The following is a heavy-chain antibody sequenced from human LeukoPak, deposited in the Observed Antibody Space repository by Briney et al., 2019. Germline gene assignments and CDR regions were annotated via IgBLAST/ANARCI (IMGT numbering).Heavy chain of an antibody. V-gene: IGHV3-30*02. D-gene: IGHD5-12*01. CDR3: AKDPTRGYVGAFDI. CDR1: GFTFSSYG. CDR2: IRYDGSNK. J-gene: IGHJ3*02. Sequence: GGSLRPSCAASGFTFSSYGMHWVRQAPGKGLEWVAFIRYDGSNKYYADSVKGRFTISRDNSKNTLYLQMNSLRAEDTAVYYCAKDPTRGYVGAFDIWGQGTMVTVSS.